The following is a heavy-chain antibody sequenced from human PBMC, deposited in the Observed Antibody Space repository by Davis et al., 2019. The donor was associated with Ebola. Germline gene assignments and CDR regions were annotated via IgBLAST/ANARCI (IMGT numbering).Heavy chain of an antibody. J-gene: IGHJ6*02. D-gene: IGHD6-13*01. CDR3: ATNSGGIAAAGKGYYYYGMDV. Sequence: AASVKVSCKASGYTFTSYGISWVRQAPGQGLEWMGRIIPILGIANYAQKFQGWVTMTRDTSISTAYMELSRLRSDDTAVYYCATNSGGIAAAGKGYYYYGMDVWGQGTTVTVSS. V-gene: IGHV1-2*04. CDR2: IIPILGIA. CDR1: GYTFTSYG.